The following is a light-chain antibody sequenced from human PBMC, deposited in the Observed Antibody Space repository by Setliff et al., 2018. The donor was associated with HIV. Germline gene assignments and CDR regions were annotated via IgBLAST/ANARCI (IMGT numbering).Light chain of an antibody. CDR1: SSNIGSNI. Sequence: QSALTQPPSASGTPGQRVTISCSGSSSNIGSNIVNWYQHLPGTAPKLLIYRNNQRPSGVPDRFSGSKSGTSASLAISGLQSEDEADYYCATWDDSLNGKVFGSGTKVTVL. CDR2: RNN. CDR3: ATWDDSLNGKV. V-gene: IGLV1-44*01. J-gene: IGLJ1*01.